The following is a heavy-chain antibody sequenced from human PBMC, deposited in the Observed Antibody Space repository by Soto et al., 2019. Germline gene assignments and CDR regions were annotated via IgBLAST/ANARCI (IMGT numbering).Heavy chain of an antibody. CDR1: GASSNSAAYY. CDR3: ARGPSPSWSSYRFAYFAS. V-gene: IGHV4-31*03. D-gene: IGHD3-3*01. J-gene: IGHJ1*01. Sequence: TLALTCTVSGASSNSAAYYWSGIRQRPGEGLEWIGFISYSGNTYHSPSLKSRLVLSVDTSKNQFSLELDFMTAADTAVYYCARGPSPSWSSYRFAYFASRGHGTPVTVSS. CDR2: ISYSGNT.